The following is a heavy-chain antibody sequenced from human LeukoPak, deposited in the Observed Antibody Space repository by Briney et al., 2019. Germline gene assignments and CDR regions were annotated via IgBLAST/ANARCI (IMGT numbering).Heavy chain of an antibody. Sequence: GGSLRLSCAASGFTFSSYAMHWVRQAPGKGLEWVAVISYDGSNKYYADSVKGQFTISRDNSKNTLYLQMNSLRAEDTAVYYCARASKVATEFDYWGQGTLVTVSS. CDR1: GFTFSSYA. CDR2: ISYDGSNK. CDR3: ARASKVATEFDY. V-gene: IGHV3-30*04. J-gene: IGHJ4*02. D-gene: IGHD5-12*01.